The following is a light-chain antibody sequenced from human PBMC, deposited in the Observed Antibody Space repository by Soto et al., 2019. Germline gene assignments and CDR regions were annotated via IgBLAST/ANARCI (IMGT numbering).Light chain of an antibody. CDR3: SSYTSSSTPYV. V-gene: IGLV2-14*01. J-gene: IGLJ1*01. CDR1: SSDVGGYNY. CDR2: DVN. Sequence: QSVLTQPASVSGSPGQSITISCTGTSSDVGGYNYVSWYQQHPGKAPKLMIYDVNNRPSGVSNRFSGSKSGNTASLTISGLQGEDEADYYCSSYTSSSTPYVFGTGTKVTVL.